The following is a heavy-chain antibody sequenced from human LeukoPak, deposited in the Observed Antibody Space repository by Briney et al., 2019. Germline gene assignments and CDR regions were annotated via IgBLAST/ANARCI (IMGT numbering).Heavy chain of an antibody. J-gene: IGHJ4*02. D-gene: IGHD1-26*01. CDR2: ISGSGGST. Sequence: HPGGSLRLSCAASGFTFSNYGMHWVRQAPGKGLGWVSAISGSGGSTYYADSVKGRFTISRDNSKNTLYLQMNSLRAEDTAVYYCAKGVVGATTRFDYWGQGTLVTVSS. CDR3: AKGVVGATTRFDY. CDR1: GFTFSNYG. V-gene: IGHV3-23*01.